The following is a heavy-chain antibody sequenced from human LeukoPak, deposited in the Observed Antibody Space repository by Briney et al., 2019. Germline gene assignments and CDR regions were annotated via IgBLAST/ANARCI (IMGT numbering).Heavy chain of an antibody. V-gene: IGHV3-23*01. J-gene: IGHJ6*03. CDR3: AKGYCSGGSCPNYYYYMDV. CDR2: ISCSGGST. CDR1: TFTFSSYA. Sequence: KPGGSLRLSCAASTFTFSSYAMSWVRQAPGKGLEWVSAISCSGGSTYYADSVKGRFTISRDNSKNTLFLQMDSLRVEDTADYYCAKGYCSGGSCPNYYYYMDVWGRGTTVPVSS. D-gene: IGHD2-15*01.